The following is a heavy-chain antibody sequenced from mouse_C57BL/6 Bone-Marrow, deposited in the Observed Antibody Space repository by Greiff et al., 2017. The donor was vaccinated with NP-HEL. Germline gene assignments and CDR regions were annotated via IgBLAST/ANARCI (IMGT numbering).Heavy chain of an antibody. CDR2: IDPSDSYT. Sequence: QVQLQQPGAELVKPGASVKLSCKASGYTFTTYWMRWVKQRPGQGLEWIGEIDPSDSYTNYNQKFKGKATLTVDTSSSTANMQLSSLTSEVSAVYYCARKAYYGRSYEFAYWGQGTLVTVSA. D-gene: IGHD1-1*01. CDR1: GYTFTTYW. CDR3: ARKAYYGRSYEFAY. J-gene: IGHJ3*01. V-gene: IGHV1-50*01.